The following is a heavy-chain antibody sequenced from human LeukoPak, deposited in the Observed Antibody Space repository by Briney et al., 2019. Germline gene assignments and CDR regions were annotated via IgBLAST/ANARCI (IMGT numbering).Heavy chain of an antibody. J-gene: IGHJ5*02. CDR3: VREVGVYSNYEDDNWFDP. CDR1: GFIVINTY. Sequence: PGGSLRLSCEASGFIVINTYMSWVRHVPGQGLQWVSVMYRAGERKYADFVNDRFIISRDDSRNMLYLQMNDLRVEDTAVYYCVREVGVYSNYEDDNWFDPWGQGTLVTVSS. CDR2: MYRAGER. D-gene: IGHD4-11*01. V-gene: IGHV3-66*01.